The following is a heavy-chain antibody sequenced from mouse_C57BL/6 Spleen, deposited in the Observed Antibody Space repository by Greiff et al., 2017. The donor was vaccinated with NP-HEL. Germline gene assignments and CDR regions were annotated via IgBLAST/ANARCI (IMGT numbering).Heavy chain of an antibody. Sequence: EVQLQESGPGMVKPSQSLSLTCTVTGYSITSGYDWHWIRHFPGNKLEWMAYISYSGSTNYNPPLKSRISITHDTSKNHLFLKVNSVTTEDKAPDCCAGGEWDVAWFAYWGQGTLVTVSA. CDR2: ISYSGST. D-gene: IGHD4-1*01. CDR3: AGGEWDVAWFAY. CDR1: GYSITSGYD. J-gene: IGHJ3*01. V-gene: IGHV3-1*01.